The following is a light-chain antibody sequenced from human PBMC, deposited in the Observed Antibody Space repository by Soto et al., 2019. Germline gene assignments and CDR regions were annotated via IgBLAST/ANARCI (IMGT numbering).Light chain of an antibody. Sequence: QPVLTQPPSASGTPGQRVTISCSGSSSNIGDNLVYWYQQLPGAAPKLLVYRNNQRPSGVPDRFSGSKSGTSASLAISGLRSEDEADYYCAAWDDRLSGPVFGGGTQLTVL. CDR2: RNN. V-gene: IGLV1-47*01. CDR1: SSNIGDNL. J-gene: IGLJ3*02. CDR3: AAWDDRLSGPV.